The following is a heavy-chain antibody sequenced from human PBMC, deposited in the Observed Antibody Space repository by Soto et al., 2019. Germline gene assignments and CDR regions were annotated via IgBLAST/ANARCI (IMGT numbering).Heavy chain of an antibody. V-gene: IGHV4-59*08. J-gene: IGHJ4*02. Sequence: QVQLQESGPGLVKPSETLSLTCTVSGDSISSYYWSWIRQPPGKGLEWIGYISYSGATNYNTALKSRATISVDTSKNQFSLKLSSVTAADTAVYYCARRRSGGRDFDYWGQGTLVTVSS. D-gene: IGHD2-15*01. CDR1: GDSISSYY. CDR3: ARRRSGGRDFDY. CDR2: ISYSGAT.